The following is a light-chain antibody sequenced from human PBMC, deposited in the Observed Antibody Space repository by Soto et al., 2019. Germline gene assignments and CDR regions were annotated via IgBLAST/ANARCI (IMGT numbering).Light chain of an antibody. V-gene: IGLV2-14*01. Sequence: QSVLTQPASVSGSPGQSITISCTGTSSDVGGYKYVSWYQHHPGKAPKLMVYEVSNRPSGVSNRFSSSKSGNTASLTISGLQAEDEADYYCSSYTSIYTYVFGTGTKLTVL. CDR2: EVS. CDR1: SSDVGGYKY. CDR3: SSYTSIYTYV. J-gene: IGLJ1*01.